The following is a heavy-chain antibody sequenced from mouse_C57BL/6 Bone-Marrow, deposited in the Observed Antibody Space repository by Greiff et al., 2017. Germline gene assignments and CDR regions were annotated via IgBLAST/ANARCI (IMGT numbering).Heavy chain of an antibody. Sequence: VQLQQSGAELARPGASVKLSCKASGYTFTSYGISWVKQRTGQGLEWIGEIYPRSGNTYYNEKFKGKATLTADKSSSTAYMELRSLTSEDSAVYFCARGGITTVVAKDWFAYWGQGTLVTVSA. CDR2: IYPRSGNT. J-gene: IGHJ3*01. V-gene: IGHV1-81*01. CDR3: ARGGITTVVAKDWFAY. D-gene: IGHD1-1*01. CDR1: GYTFTSYG.